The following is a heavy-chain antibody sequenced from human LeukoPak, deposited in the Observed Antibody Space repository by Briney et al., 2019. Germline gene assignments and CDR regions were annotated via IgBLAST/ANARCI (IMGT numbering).Heavy chain of an antibody. CDR2: IYYGGST. Sequence: PSETLSLTCTVSGGSISSYYWNWIRQPPGKGLEWIGYIYYGGSTNYNPSLKSRVTISVDTSKNQFSLKLSSVTAADTAVYYCARAPYGGSFGYYYGMDVWGQGTTVTVSS. CDR3: ARAPYGGSFGYYYGMDV. V-gene: IGHV4-59*01. CDR1: GGSISSYY. J-gene: IGHJ6*02. D-gene: IGHD4-23*01.